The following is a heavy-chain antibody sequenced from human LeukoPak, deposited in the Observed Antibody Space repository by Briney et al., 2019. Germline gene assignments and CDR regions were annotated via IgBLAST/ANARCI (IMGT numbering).Heavy chain of an antibody. J-gene: IGHJ3*02. D-gene: IGHD2-21*01. CDR3: ARARYCGGDCYPPESDAFDI. Sequence: PSETLSLTCTVSGGSISSYYWSWIRQPPGKGLEWIGYIYYSGSTNYNPSLKSRVTISVDTSKNQFSLKLSSVTAADTAVYYCARARYCGGDCYPPESDAFDIWGQGTMVTVSS. V-gene: IGHV4-59*01. CDR2: IYYSGST. CDR1: GGSISSYY.